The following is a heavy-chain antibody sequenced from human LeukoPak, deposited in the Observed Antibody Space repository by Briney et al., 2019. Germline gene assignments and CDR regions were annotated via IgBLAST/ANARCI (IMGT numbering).Heavy chain of an antibody. CDR2: IRSSGSTI. D-gene: IGHD6-13*01. V-gene: IGHV3-48*03. Sequence: GGSMRLSCAASGFTFSSYEMNWVRQAPGKGLEWVSYIRSSGSTIYYADSVKGRFTNYRDNAKNSLYLQMNSLRAEDTAVYYCARDRRGGIAAAANYFDYWGQRTLVTVSS. J-gene: IGHJ4*02. CDR1: GFTFSSYE. CDR3: ARDRRGGIAAAANYFDY.